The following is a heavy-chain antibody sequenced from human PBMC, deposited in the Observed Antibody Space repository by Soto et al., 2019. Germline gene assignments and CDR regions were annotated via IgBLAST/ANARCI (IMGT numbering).Heavy chain of an antibody. CDR3: AREELGVVVAAIYYFDY. V-gene: IGHV3-21*01. D-gene: IGHD2-15*01. Sequence: GGSLRLSCAASGFTFSSYSMNWVRQAPGKGLEWVSSISSSSSYIYYADSVKGRFTISRDNAKNSLYLQMNSLRAEDTAVYYCAREELGVVVAAIYYFDYWGQGTLVTVSS. CDR2: ISSSSSYI. J-gene: IGHJ4*02. CDR1: GFTFSSYS.